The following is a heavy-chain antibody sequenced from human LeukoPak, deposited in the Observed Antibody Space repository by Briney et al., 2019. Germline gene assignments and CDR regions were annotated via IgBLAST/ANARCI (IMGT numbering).Heavy chain of an antibody. CDR1: GGTFSSYA. CDR2: IIPIFGTA. CDR3: AREGAGSNSLNWFDP. V-gene: IGHV1-69*05. J-gene: IGHJ5*02. Sequence: ASVKVSCKASGGTFSSYAISWVRQAPGQGLEWMGGIIPIFGTANYAQKFQGRVTITTDESTSTAYMELSSLRSEDTAVYYCAREGAGSNSLNWFDPWGQGTLVTVSS. D-gene: IGHD3-10*01.